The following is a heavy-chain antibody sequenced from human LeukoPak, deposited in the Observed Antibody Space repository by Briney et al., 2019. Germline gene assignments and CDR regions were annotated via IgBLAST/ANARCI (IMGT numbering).Heavy chain of an antibody. CDR2: IYWNGGST. CDR3: VRLGRDGYTYGAAH. CDR1: GYSFDDYG. V-gene: IGHV3-20*04. Sequence: GGSLRLSCAVSGYSFDDYGMRWVRQVPGKGLEWVAGIYWNGGSTGYAACVKGRCPISRDNAKPPLYLEMNSLRAEDTAFYYCVRLGRDGYTYGAAHWGQGTLVTVSS. J-gene: IGHJ1*01. D-gene: IGHD5-24*01.